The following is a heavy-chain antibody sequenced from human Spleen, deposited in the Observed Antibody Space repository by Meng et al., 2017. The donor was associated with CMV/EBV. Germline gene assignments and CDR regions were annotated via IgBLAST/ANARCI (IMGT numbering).Heavy chain of an antibody. D-gene: IGHD3-9*01. CDR1: GSTFTSYD. J-gene: IGHJ3*02. Sequence: ASVKVSCKTSGSTFTSYDITWVRQAPGQGLEWLGWVGGCDGDTNYAPELQGRVTMTTDTSTNTVYMELRSLRSDDTAVYYCARDWECLDRSDVFDIWGQGTMVTVSS. CDR3: ARDWECLDRSDVFDI. V-gene: IGHV1-18*01. CDR2: VGGCDGDT.